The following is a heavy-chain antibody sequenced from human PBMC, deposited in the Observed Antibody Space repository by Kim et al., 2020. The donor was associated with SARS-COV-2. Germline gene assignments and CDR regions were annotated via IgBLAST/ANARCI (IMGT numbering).Heavy chain of an antibody. V-gene: IGHV1-18*01. Sequence: ASVKVSCKASGYTFTSYGISWVRQAPGQGLEWMGWISAYNGNTNYAQKLQGRVTMTTDTSTSTAYMELRSLRSDDTAVYYCARGPSCYDFWSGYFSANPTYYYYGMDVWGQGTTVTVSS. J-gene: IGHJ6*02. CDR3: ARGPSCYDFWSGYFSANPTYYYYGMDV. CDR1: GYTFTSYG. D-gene: IGHD3-3*01. CDR2: ISAYNGNT.